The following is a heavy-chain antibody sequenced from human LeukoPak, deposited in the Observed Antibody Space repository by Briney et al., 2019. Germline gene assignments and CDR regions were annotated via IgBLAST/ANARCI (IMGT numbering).Heavy chain of an antibody. J-gene: IGHJ4*02. D-gene: IGHD3-3*01. V-gene: IGHV3-15*01. CDR1: GFTFSNAW. CDR3: TTDPIYDFWSGYYYFDY. CDR2: IKSKTDGGTT. Sequence: GGSLRLSYAASGFTFSNAWMSWVRQAPGKGLEWVGRIKSKTDGGTTDYAAPVKGRFTISGDDSKNTLYLQMNSLKTEDTAVYYCTTDPIYDFWSGYYYFDYWGQGTLVTVSS.